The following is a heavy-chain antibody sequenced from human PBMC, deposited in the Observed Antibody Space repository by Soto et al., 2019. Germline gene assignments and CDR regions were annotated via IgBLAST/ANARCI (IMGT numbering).Heavy chain of an antibody. CDR2: INHSGST. J-gene: IGHJ5*02. Sequence: SETLSLTCAVYGGSFSGYYWSCIRQPPGKGLEWIGEINHSGSTNYNPSLKSRVTISVDTSKNQFSLKLSSVTAADTAVYYCARGSITGTTGWFDPGGQGTLLTVSS. CDR1: GGSFSGYY. CDR3: ARGSITGTTGWFDP. V-gene: IGHV4-34*01. D-gene: IGHD1-7*01.